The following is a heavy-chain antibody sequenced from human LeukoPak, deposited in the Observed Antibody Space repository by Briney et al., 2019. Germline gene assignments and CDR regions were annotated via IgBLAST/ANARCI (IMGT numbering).Heavy chain of an antibody. V-gene: IGHV3-11*05. CDR2: IITGSTST. Sequence: PGGSLRLSCAASGFTFSDHYMTWIRQAPGKGLEWVSYIITGSTSTNYADSVKGRFTISRDNAKNSLCLQMNSLRAEDTAIYYCARGHLGLDYWGQGTLVTVSS. CDR1: GFTFSDHY. J-gene: IGHJ4*02. D-gene: IGHD3/OR15-3a*01. CDR3: ARGHLGLDY.